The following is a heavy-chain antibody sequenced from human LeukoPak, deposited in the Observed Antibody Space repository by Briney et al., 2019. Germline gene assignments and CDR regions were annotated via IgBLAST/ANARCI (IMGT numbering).Heavy chain of an antibody. V-gene: IGHV4-34*01. CDR3: ARRRGYMSFDI. CDR2: INHSGGT. D-gene: IGHD5-18*01. Sequence: SETLSLTCAVYGGSFSGYYWSWIRQPPGKGLEWIGEINHSGGTNYNPSLKSRVTISVDTSKNQFSLKLSSVTAADTAVYYCARRRGYMSFDIWGQGTMVTVSS. J-gene: IGHJ3*02. CDR1: GGSFSGYY.